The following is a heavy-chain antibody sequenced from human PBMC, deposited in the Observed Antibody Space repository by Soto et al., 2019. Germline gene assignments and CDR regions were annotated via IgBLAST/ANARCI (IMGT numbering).Heavy chain of an antibody. J-gene: IGHJ4*02. D-gene: IGHD1-26*01. V-gene: IGHV4-4*07. CDR1: GCSISSYY. CDR3: ASFSGSYYGGYFDY. Sequence: XETLSLTCTVSGCSISSYYWSWIRQPAGKGLEWIGRIYTSGSTNYNPSLKSRVTMSVDTSKNQFSLKLSSVTAADTAVYYCASFSGSYYGGYFDYWGQGTLVTVSS. CDR2: IYTSGST.